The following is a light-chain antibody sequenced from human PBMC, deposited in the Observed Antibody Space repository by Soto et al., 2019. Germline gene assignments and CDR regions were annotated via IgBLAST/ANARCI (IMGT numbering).Light chain of an antibody. V-gene: IGLV1-47*01. CDR1: SSNSGSNY. CDR2: RNN. CDR3: AAWDDSLSGVV. J-gene: IGLJ2*01. Sequence: QAVVTQPPSASGTPGQRITISCSGNSSNSGSNYVYWYQQLPGTAPKLLIYRNNQRPSGVPDRFSGSKSGTSASLAISGLRSEDEADYYCAAWDDSLSGVVFGGGTKLTVL.